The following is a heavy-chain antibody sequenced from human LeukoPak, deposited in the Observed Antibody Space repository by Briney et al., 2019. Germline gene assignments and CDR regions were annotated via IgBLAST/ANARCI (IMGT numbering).Heavy chain of an antibody. CDR2: INPSVDST. CDR1: GYTFTSYD. V-gene: IGHV1-46*01. Sequence: ASVKVSCKASGYTFTSYDINWVRQAPGQGLEWMGLINPSVDSTSYAQKFQGRVTMTRDTSTSTVYMELSSLRSEDTAVYYCARVSRGYTYGSFDYWGQGTLVTVSS. D-gene: IGHD5-18*01. J-gene: IGHJ4*02. CDR3: ARVSRGYTYGSFDY.